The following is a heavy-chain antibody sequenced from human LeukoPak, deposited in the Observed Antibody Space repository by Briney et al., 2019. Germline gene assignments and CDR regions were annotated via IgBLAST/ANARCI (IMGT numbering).Heavy chain of an antibody. Sequence: GGSLRLSCAASGFTFSSYVMHWVPQAPGKGLEWVAFIHFDGSPKYSGDSVKGRFTVSRDNSKNTLYLQMNSLRPEDTAVYYCAKDQCTRASCDGYPGHWGQGTLVTVSS. D-gene: IGHD2-2*03. J-gene: IGHJ4*02. CDR2: IHFDGSPK. CDR3: AKDQCTRASCDGYPGH. V-gene: IGHV3-30*02. CDR1: GFTFSSYV.